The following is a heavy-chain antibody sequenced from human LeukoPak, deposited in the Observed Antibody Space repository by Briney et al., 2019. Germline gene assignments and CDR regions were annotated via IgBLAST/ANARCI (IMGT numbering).Heavy chain of an antibody. V-gene: IGHV4-30-2*01. CDR3: ARVRYQLPNDNWFDP. Sequence: SETLSLTCAVSGGSISSGGHSWSWIRQPPGTGLECIGYIYHSGSTYYNPSIKSRVTISVDRSKNQFSLKLSSVTAADTAVYYCARVRYQLPNDNWFDPWGQGTLVTVSS. J-gene: IGHJ5*02. CDR2: IYHSGST. CDR1: GGSISSGGHS. D-gene: IGHD2-2*01.